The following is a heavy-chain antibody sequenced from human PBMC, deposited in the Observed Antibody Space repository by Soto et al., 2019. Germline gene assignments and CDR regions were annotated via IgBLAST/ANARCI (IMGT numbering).Heavy chain of an antibody. V-gene: IGHV3-23*01. CDR2: VTGSGSST. Sequence: GGSLRLSCAASGFAFTNYAMSWVRQAPGKGLEWVSAVTGSGSSTYYADSVKGRFTISRDNSKNTLYLQMNSLRVEDTAVYYCATSVYHISSGYCGQGTLVTVSS. D-gene: IGHD6-6*01. CDR1: GFAFTNYA. J-gene: IGHJ4*02. CDR3: ATSVYHISSGY.